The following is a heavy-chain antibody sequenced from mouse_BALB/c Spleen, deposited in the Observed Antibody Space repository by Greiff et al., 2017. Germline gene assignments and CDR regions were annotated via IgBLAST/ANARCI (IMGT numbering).Heavy chain of an antibody. D-gene: IGHD2-4*01. V-gene: IGHV2-9-2*01. CDR2: IWTGGGT. Sequence: QVQLKESGPGLVAPSQSLSITCTVSGFSLTSYDISWIRQPPGKGLEWLGVIWTGGGTNYNSAFMSRLSISKDNSKSQVFLKMNSLQTDDTAIYYCVYDYDDGAFAYWGQGTLVTVSA. CDR1: GFSLTSYD. J-gene: IGHJ3*01. CDR3: VYDYDDGAFAY.